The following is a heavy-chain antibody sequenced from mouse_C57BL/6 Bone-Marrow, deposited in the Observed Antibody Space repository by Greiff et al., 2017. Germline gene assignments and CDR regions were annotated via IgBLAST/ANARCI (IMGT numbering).Heavy chain of an antibody. CDR3: AIYYGYDEPSY. J-gene: IGHJ3*01. CDR1: GYTFTSYW. CDR2: IDPSDSYT. D-gene: IGHD2-2*01. V-gene: IGHV1-69*01. Sequence: QVQLQQPGAELVMPGASVKLSCKASGYTFTSYWMHWVKQRPGQGLEWIGEIDPSDSYTNYNQKFKGKSTLTVDKSYSTAYMQLSSLTSEDSAVYYCAIYYGYDEPSYWGQGTLVTVSA.